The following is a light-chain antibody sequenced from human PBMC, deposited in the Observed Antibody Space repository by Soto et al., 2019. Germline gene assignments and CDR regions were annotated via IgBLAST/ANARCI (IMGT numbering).Light chain of an antibody. CDR1: QSVSSSY. J-gene: IGKJ1*01. CDR2: GAS. Sequence: EIVLTQSPGTLSLSPGERATLSCRASQSVSSSYLAWCQQKPGQAPRLLIYGASTRATGIPDRFSGSGSGTDFTLTISRLDPEDFAVYFCQQYGSSPRTFGQGTKVDIK. V-gene: IGKV3-20*01. CDR3: QQYGSSPRT.